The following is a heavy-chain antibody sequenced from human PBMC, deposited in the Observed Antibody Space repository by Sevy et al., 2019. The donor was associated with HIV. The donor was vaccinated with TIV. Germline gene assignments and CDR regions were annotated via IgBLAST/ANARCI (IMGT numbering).Heavy chain of an antibody. CDR1: GFTYNGYG. CDR2: IWYDGSNK. V-gene: IGHV3-33*01. Sequence: GGSLRLSCAAFGFTYNGYGMHWVRQAPGKGLEWVAVIWYDGSNKEYADSVKGRFTISRDNSKNTLYLQMNNQRAEDTAVYYCARETIAVAGIGYYFHYWGQGTLVTVSS. CDR3: ARETIAVAGIGYYFHY. D-gene: IGHD6-19*01. J-gene: IGHJ4*02.